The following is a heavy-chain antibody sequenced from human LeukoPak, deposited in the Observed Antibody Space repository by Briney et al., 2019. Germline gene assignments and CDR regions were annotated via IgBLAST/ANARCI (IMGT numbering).Heavy chain of an antibody. CDR2: IYHSGST. Sequence: PSETLSLTCTVSGYSISSGYYWGWIRQPPGKGLEWIGSIYHSGSTYYNPSLKSRVTISVDTSKNQFSLKLSSVTAADTAVYYCARGTYYYADYWGQGTLVTVSS. D-gene: IGHD3-10*01. CDR3: ARGTYYYADY. J-gene: IGHJ4*02. V-gene: IGHV4-38-2*02. CDR1: GYSISSGYY.